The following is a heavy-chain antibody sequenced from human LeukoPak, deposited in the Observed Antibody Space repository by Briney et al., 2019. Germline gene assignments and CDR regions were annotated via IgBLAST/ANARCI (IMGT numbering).Heavy chain of an antibody. CDR3: ALGGGLRGWFDP. D-gene: IGHD2-15*01. J-gene: IGHJ5*02. CDR2: FDPEDGET. V-gene: IGHV1-24*01. Sequence: ASVKVSCKVSGYTXTELSMHWVRQAPGKGLEWVGGFDPEDGETIYAQKFQGRVTMTEDTSTDTAYMEVSSLRSEDTAVYYCALGGGLRGWFDPWGQGTLVTVSS. CDR1: GYTXTELS.